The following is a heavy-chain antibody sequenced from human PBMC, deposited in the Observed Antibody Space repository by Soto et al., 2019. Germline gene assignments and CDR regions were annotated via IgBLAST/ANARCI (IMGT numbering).Heavy chain of an antibody. CDR3: ARVTAVAGNYFDY. D-gene: IGHD6-19*01. Sequence: QVHLVQSGAEVKEPGSSVKVSCKASGGTFSSYSISWVRQAPGQGLEWMGRIIPLVDLSTYAQKLEGRVKITADKSASTAYMELSSLRSEDTAVYYCARVTAVAGNYFDYWGQGTQVTVSS. J-gene: IGHJ4*02. CDR1: GGTFSSYS. V-gene: IGHV1-69*02. CDR2: IIPLVDLS.